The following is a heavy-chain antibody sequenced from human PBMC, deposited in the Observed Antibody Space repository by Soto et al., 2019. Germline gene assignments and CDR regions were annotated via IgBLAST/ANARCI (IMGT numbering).Heavy chain of an antibody. J-gene: IGHJ4*02. CDR1: GGTFSSYA. CDR3: ARDPPSYYYDTSGYN. V-gene: IGHV1-69*12. Sequence: QVQLVQSGAEVKKPGSSVKVSCKASGGTFSSYAINWVRQAPGQGLEWMGGIIPIFGTPNYAQKFQGRVTXXADGSTSTAYMELSSLISEDTGVYYCARDPPSYYYDTSGYNWGQGTLVTVSS. CDR2: IIPIFGTP. D-gene: IGHD3-22*01.